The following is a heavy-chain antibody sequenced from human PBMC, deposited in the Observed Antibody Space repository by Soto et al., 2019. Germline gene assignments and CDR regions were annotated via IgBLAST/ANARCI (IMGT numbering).Heavy chain of an antibody. D-gene: IGHD3-22*01. CDR2: INPSGGST. J-gene: IGHJ3*02. Sequence: ASVKVSCKVSGYTFTSYYMHWVRQAPGQGLEWMGIINPSGGSTSYAQKFQGRVTMTRDTSTSTVYMELSSLRSEDTAVYYCARASAPDRPYDAFDIWGQGTMVTVSS. CDR1: GYTFTSYY. CDR3: ARASAPDRPYDAFDI. V-gene: IGHV1-46*01.